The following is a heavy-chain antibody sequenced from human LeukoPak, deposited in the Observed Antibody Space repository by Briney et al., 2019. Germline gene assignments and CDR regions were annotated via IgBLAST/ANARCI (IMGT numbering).Heavy chain of an antibody. Sequence: SETLSLTCAVYGGSFSGYYWSWIRQSPGKGLEWIAEIYHNGDVHYNPSLKSRVTMSVDTSKNQFSLKVNSVTAADTATYFCAREVAAGSYRGFDYWGQGTLVTVSS. CDR2: IYHNGDV. CDR3: AREVAAGSYRGFDY. J-gene: IGHJ4*01. V-gene: IGHV4-34*10. CDR1: GGSFSGYY. D-gene: IGHD6-19*01.